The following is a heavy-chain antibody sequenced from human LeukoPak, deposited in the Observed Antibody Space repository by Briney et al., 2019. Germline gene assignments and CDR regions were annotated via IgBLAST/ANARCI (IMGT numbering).Heavy chain of an antibody. Sequence: SETLSLTCTVSGGSISSYYWSWIRQPPGKGLEWIGYIYYSGSTNYNPSLKSRVTISVDTSKNQFSLKLSSVTAADTAVYYCAREVRRAFDYWGQGTLATVSP. J-gene: IGHJ4*02. D-gene: IGHD2-2*01. CDR3: AREVRRAFDY. V-gene: IGHV4-59*01. CDR1: GGSISSYY. CDR2: IYYSGST.